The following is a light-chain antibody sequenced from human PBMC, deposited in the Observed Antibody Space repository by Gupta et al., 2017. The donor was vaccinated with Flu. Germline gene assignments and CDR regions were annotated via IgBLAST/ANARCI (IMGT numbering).Light chain of an antibody. CDR3: QQYNNWPWT. CDR1: QSVSNH. Sequence: ATLSVSPGERATPARRASQSVSNHLAWYQQKPSQPPRLLIYGASTRATGIPARFSGSGAGTEFTLTISSLQAEDFAVYYCQQYNNWPWTFGQGTKVEIK. CDR2: GAS. J-gene: IGKJ1*01. V-gene: IGKV3-15*01.